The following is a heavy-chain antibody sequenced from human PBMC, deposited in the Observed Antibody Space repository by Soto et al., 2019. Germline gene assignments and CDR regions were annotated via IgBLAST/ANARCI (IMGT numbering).Heavy chain of an antibody. Sequence: QVQLVQSGAEVKKPGSSVKVSCKASGGTFSSYAISWVRQAPGQGLEWMGGIIPIFGTANYAQKFQGRVTITADESTSTAYMELSSLRSEDTAVYYCATRLRGLVVVTAPFHHWYFDLWGRGTLVTVSS. D-gene: IGHD2-21*02. CDR2: IIPIFGTA. J-gene: IGHJ2*01. CDR3: ATRLRGLVVVTAPFHHWYFDL. V-gene: IGHV1-69*12. CDR1: GGTFSSYA.